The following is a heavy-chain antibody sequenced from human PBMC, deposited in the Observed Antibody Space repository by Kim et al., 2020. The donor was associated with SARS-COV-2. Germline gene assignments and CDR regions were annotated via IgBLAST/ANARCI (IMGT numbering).Heavy chain of an antibody. Sequence: LKSRFTISVDTSKNQFSRKLSSVTAADTAVYYCASVMWGSYRQGGNYFDYWGQGTLVTVSS. CDR3: ASVMWGSYRQGGNYFDY. D-gene: IGHD3-16*02. V-gene: IGHV4-31*02. J-gene: IGHJ4*02.